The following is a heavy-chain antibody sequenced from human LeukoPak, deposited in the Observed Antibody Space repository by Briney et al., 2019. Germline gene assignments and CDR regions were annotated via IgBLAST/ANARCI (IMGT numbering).Heavy chain of an antibody. D-gene: IGHD2-8*01. Sequence: SVKVSCKASGGTFSSYAISWVRQAPGQGFEWMGGFIPIFGTANYAQNFQGRVMITADESTSTAYMELSSLRSEDTAVYYCARSPPGLIYMDVWGKGTTVSVSS. CDR1: GGTFSSYA. CDR2: FIPIFGTA. J-gene: IGHJ6*03. V-gene: IGHV1-69*01. CDR3: ARSPPGLIYMDV.